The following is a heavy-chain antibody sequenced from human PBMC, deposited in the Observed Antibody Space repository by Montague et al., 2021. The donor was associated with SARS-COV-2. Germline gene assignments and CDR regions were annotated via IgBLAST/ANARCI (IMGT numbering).Heavy chain of an antibody. CDR1: GGSVTSGDYY. V-gene: IGHV4-61*08. Sequence: SETLSLTCTVSGGSVTSGDYYWTWIRQPPGKGLEWIGYIYNTGRTNYNPSLKSRVTISMDTSKNQFSLKVDSVSAADTVVYYCATEMPAYDVFDIWGQGTMVTVSS. D-gene: IGHD2-2*01. CDR3: ATEMPAYDVFDI. J-gene: IGHJ3*02. CDR2: IYNTGRT.